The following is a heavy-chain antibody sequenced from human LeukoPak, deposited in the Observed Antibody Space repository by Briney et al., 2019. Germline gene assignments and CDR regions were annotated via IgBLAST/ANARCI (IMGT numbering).Heavy chain of an antibody. Sequence: GGSLRLSCAASGFTVSSSYMSWVRQAPGKGLEWVSVIYTGGSTYYADSMKGRFTISRDNSKNTLYLQMNSLRAEDTAVYYCARVLSGRGSLYYYYYYMDVWGKGTTVTISS. D-gene: IGHD3-10*01. CDR2: IYTGGST. V-gene: IGHV3-53*01. CDR3: ARVLSGRGSLYYYYYYMDV. J-gene: IGHJ6*03. CDR1: GFTVSSSY.